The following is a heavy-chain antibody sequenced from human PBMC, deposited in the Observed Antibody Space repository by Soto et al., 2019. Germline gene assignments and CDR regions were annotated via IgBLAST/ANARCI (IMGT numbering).Heavy chain of an antibody. J-gene: IGHJ6*02. CDR3: ARGDYDFTPGVYYYYGMDV. CDR1: GYTFTSYG. D-gene: IGHD3-3*01. V-gene: IGHV1-18*01. Sequence: ASVKVSCKASGYTFTSYGISWVRQAPGQGLEWMGWISAYNGNTNYAQKLQGRVTMTTDTSTSTAYMELRSLRSDDTAVYYCARGDYDFTPGVYYYYGMDVWGQGTTVTVSS. CDR2: ISAYNGNT.